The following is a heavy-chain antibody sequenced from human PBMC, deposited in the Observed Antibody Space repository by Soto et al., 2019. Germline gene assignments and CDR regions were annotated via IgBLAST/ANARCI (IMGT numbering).Heavy chain of an antibody. J-gene: IGHJ5*02. V-gene: IGHV3-23*01. CDR2: ISGSGGST. Sequence: EVQLLESGGGLVQPGGSLRLSCAASGFTFSSYAMSWVRQAPGKGLEWVSAISGSGGSTYYADSVKGRFTISRDNSKNTLYLQMNSLRAEDTAVYYCAKAPISPHFDWLVPGDPWGQGTLVTVSS. CDR3: AKAPISPHFDWLVPGDP. CDR1: GFTFSSYA. D-gene: IGHD3-9*01.